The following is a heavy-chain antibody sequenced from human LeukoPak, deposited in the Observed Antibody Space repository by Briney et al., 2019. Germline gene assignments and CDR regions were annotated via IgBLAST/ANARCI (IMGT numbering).Heavy chain of an antibody. V-gene: IGHV4-39*01. Sequence: SETLSLTCSVSGDSFSSSSYYWGWIRQPPGKGLEWIGSINYIGATYYNPSLKSRVTISVDTSKNQFSLRLSSVTVADTAVYYCARLLDNDSSGDPDTFDMWGQGTVVTVSS. CDR3: ARLLDNDSSGDPDTFDM. D-gene: IGHD3-22*01. CDR2: INYIGAT. J-gene: IGHJ3*02. CDR1: GDSFSSSSYY.